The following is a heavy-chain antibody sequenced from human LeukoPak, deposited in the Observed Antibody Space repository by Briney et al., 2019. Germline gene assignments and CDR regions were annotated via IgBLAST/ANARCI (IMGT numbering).Heavy chain of an antibody. Sequence: GESLKISCKGSGYSFTSYWIGWVRQMPGKGLEWMGIIYPSDSDTRYSPSFQGQVTISADKSISTAYLQWSSLKASDTAMYYCARRLLRYFDWLPHDAFDIWGQGTMVTVSS. V-gene: IGHV5-51*01. CDR2: IYPSDSDT. J-gene: IGHJ3*02. CDR1: GYSFTSYW. CDR3: ARRLLRYFDWLPHDAFDI. D-gene: IGHD3-9*01.